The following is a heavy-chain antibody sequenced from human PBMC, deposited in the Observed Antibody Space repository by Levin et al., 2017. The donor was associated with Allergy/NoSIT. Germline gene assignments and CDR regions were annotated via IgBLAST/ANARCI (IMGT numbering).Heavy chain of an antibody. Sequence: GGSLRLSCKASGYTFTSYYMHWVRQAPGQGLEWMGIINPSGGSTSYAQKFQGRVTMTRDTSTSTVYMELSSLRSEDTAVYYCARDGAPLGDYVPYYYYYYMDVWGKGTTVTVSS. J-gene: IGHJ6*03. CDR1: GYTFTSYY. V-gene: IGHV1-46*01. CDR3: ARDGAPLGDYVPYYYYYYMDV. CDR2: INPSGGST. D-gene: IGHD3-16*01.